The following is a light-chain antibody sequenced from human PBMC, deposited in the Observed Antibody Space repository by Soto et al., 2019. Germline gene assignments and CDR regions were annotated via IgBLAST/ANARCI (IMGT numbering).Light chain of an antibody. J-gene: IGKJ2*01. CDR1: QSVSSSH. Sequence: EIVLTQSPGTLSSSPGERATLSCRASQSVSSSHLAWYQQKPGQAPRLLIYGASSRATGIPDRFSGSGSGTDFTLTISRLEPEDFAVYYCQQYIDWPPYTFGQGTKVEIK. V-gene: IGKV3-20*01. CDR2: GAS. CDR3: QQYIDWPPYT.